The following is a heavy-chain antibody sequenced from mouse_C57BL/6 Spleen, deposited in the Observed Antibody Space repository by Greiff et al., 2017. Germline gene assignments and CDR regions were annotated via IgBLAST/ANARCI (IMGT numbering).Heavy chain of an antibody. Sequence: EVHLVESGGGLVQPGGSLKLSCAASGFTFSDYYMYWVRQTPEKRLEWVAYISNGGGSTYYPDTVKGRFTISRDNAKNTLYLQMSRLESEDTAMYYCAREGYLPFAYWGQGTLVTVSA. CDR1: GFTFSDYY. J-gene: IGHJ3*01. V-gene: IGHV5-12*01. CDR2: ISNGGGST. CDR3: AREGYLPFAY.